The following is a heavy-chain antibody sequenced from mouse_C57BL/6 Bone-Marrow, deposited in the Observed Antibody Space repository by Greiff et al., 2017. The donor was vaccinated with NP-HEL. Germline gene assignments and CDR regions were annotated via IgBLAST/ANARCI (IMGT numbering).Heavy chain of an antibody. Sequence: QVQLQQPGAELVMPGASVKLSCKASGYTFTSYWMHWVKQSPGQGLEWIGEIDPSDSYTNYNQKFKGKSTLTVDKSSSTAYTQLSSLTSEDSAVYYCAREPYDYDGYYFDYWGQGTTLTVSS. CDR2: IDPSDSYT. CDR3: AREPYDYDGYYFDY. D-gene: IGHD2-4*01. V-gene: IGHV1-69*01. J-gene: IGHJ2*01. CDR1: GYTFTSYW.